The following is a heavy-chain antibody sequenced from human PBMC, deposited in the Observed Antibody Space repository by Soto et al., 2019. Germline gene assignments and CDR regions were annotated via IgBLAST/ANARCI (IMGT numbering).Heavy chain of an antibody. CDR3: ARDNDDFWSGPGSPRCFDY. CDR2: IYYSENT. J-gene: IGHJ4*02. Sequence: SETLSLTCTVSGGSISSSSNHWGWIRQPPGKGLEWIGNIYYSENTYYNPSLKSRVTISVDTSKNQFSLRLTSVTAADTAVYYCARDNDDFWSGPGSPRCFDYWGQGTLVTVSS. D-gene: IGHD3-3*01. V-gene: IGHV4-39*02. CDR1: GGSISSSSNH.